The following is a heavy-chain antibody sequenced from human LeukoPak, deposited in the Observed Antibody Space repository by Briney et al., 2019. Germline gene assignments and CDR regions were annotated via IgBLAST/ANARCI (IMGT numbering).Heavy chain of an antibody. CDR1: GGSISSYY. D-gene: IGHD1-26*01. CDR2: IYYSGST. CDR3: ARHRPHSGSYPY. J-gene: IGHJ4*02. Sequence: KTSETLSLTCTVSGGSISSYYWSWIRQPPGKGLEWIGYIYYSGSTNYNPSLKSRVTISVDTSKNQFSLKLSSVTAADTAVYYCARHRPHSGSYPYWGQGTLVTVSS. V-gene: IGHV4-59*08.